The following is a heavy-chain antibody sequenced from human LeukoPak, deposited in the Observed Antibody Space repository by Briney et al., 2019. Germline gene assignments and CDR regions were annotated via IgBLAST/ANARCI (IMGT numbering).Heavy chain of an antibody. CDR2: VNGDGSST. J-gene: IGHJ4*02. D-gene: IGHD3/OR15-3a*01. Sequence: PGGSLRLSCAASGFTFSSYWMHWVRQAPGKGLVWVSRVNGDGSSTTYADSVEGRFTISRDNSKNTVYLQMSSLRAGDTALYYCATGLRAFDYWGQGSLVTVSS. CDR1: GFTFSSYW. CDR3: ATGLRAFDY. V-gene: IGHV3-74*03.